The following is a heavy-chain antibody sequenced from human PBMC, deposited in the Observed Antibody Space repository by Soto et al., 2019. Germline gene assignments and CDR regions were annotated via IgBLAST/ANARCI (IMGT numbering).Heavy chain of an antibody. D-gene: IGHD6-6*01. CDR3: AKSPLSSSSLPYFDY. CDR1: GFTFSSYA. V-gene: IGHV3-23*01. CDR2: ISGSGGST. J-gene: IGHJ4*02. Sequence: GGSLRLSCAASGFTFSSYAMSWVRQAPGKGLEWVSAISGSGGSTYYADSVKGRFTISRDNSKNTLYLQMNSLRAEDTAVYSCAKSPLSSSSLPYFDYWGQGTLVTVSS.